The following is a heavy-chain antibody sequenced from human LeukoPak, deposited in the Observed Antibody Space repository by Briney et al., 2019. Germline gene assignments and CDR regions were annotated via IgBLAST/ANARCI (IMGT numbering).Heavy chain of an antibody. CDR1: GFDFSGNW. CDR2: IKGDGIST. D-gene: IGHD3-3*01. J-gene: IGHJ4*02. V-gene: IGHV3-74*01. Sequence: PGGSLRLSCAASGFDFSGNWMHWVRHAPGQGLVWVSRIKGDGISTNYADSVKGRFTISRDIAKYTLYLQMNSLRAEDTGVYYCAKDHYWSIDYWGRGTLVTVSS. CDR3: AKDHYWSIDY.